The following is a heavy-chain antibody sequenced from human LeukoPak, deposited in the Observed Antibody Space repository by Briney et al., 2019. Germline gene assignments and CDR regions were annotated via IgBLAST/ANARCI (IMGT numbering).Heavy chain of an antibody. J-gene: IGHJ4*02. Sequence: ASVKVSCKASGYIFTSYGINWVRQAPGQGLEWMGWISAYNGNTKYTQKLQDRVTMTTDTSTSTAYMELKTLRSDDTAVYFCARAGYSRFVDDLDYWGQGTLVTASS. V-gene: IGHV1-18*01. CDR3: ARAGYSRFVDDLDY. D-gene: IGHD1-26*01. CDR2: ISAYNGNT. CDR1: GYIFTSYG.